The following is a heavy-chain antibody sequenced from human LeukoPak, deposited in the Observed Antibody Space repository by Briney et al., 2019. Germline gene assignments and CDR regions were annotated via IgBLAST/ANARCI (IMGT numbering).Heavy chain of an antibody. Sequence: GGSLRLSCTVSGFTFSSYAIHWVCQAPGKGLEWVAVISYDGNNKYYADSVRGRLTISRDNSKDTLYLQMNSLRAEDTAVYYCARDFSPYTNGWYAGYWGQGTLVTVSS. CDR3: ARDFSPYTNGWYAGY. CDR1: GFTFSSYA. J-gene: IGHJ4*02. D-gene: IGHD6-19*01. CDR2: ISYDGNNK. V-gene: IGHV3-30-3*01.